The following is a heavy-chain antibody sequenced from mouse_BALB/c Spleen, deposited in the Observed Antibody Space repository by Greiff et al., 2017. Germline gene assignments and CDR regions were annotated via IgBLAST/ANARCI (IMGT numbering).Heavy chain of an antibody. CDR2: ISYSGST. J-gene: IGHJ3*01. D-gene: IGHD1-2*01. V-gene: IGHV3-2*02. Sequence: VQLKESGPGLVKPSQSLSLTCTVTGYSITSDYAWNWIRQFPGNKLEWMGYISYSGSTSYNPSLKSRISITRDTSKNQFFLQLNSVTTEDTATYYCASAPFTTANAWFAYWGQGTLVTVSA. CDR1: GYSITSDYA. CDR3: ASAPFTTANAWFAY.